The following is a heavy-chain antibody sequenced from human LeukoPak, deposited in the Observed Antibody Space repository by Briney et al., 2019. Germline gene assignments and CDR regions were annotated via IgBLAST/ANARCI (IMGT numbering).Heavy chain of an antibody. CDR1: GFTFSSYS. J-gene: IGHJ4*02. V-gene: IGHV3-48*01. D-gene: IGHD1-14*01. Sequence: GGSLRLSCAASGFTFSSYSMNWVRQAPGKGLEWVSYISSSSSTIYYADSVKGRFTISRDNAKSSLYLQMNSLRAEDTAVYYCTLRPGHYFDYWGQGTLVTVSS. CDR3: TLRPGHYFDY. CDR2: ISSSSSTI.